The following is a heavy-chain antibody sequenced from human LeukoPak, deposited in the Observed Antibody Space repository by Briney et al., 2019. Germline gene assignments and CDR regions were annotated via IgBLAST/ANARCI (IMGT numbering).Heavy chain of an antibody. D-gene: IGHD3-9*01. CDR2: IKSKTDSGTT. CDR1: GFTFSGYT. CDR3: TTDRPYYDILTGYYTEDY. V-gene: IGHV3-15*01. Sequence: GGSLRLSCAASGFTFSGYTMNWVRQAPGKGLEWVGRIKSKTDSGTTDYAAPVKGRFTISRDDSKNTLYLQMNSLKTEDTAVYYCTTDRPYYDILTGYYTEDYWGQGTLVTVSS. J-gene: IGHJ4*02.